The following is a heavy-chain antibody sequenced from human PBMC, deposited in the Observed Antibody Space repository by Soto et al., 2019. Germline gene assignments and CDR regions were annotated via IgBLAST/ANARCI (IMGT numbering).Heavy chain of an antibody. V-gene: IGHV1-3*01. CDR1: GYTFTSSA. CDR3: ARVAAVGPFDY. CDR2: INAGNGNT. J-gene: IGHJ4*02. Sequence: ASVKVSCKASGYTFTSSAMHWVRQAPGQRLEWMGWINAGNGNTKYSQKFQGRVTITRDTSASTAYMELSSLRSEDTAVYYCARVAAVGPFDYWGQGTLVTVSS. D-gene: IGHD6-13*01.